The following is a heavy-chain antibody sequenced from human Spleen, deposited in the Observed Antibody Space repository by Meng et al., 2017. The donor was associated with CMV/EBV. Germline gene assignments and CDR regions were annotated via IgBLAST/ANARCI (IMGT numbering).Heavy chain of an antibody. Sequence: FTFSSYWMHWVRRATGKGLVWVSRINSDGSSTSYADSVKGRFTISRDNAKNTLYLQMNSLRAEDTAVYYCARDPVAAAGTVYSYFDYWGQGTLVTVSS. J-gene: IGHJ4*02. V-gene: IGHV3-74*01. D-gene: IGHD6-13*01. CDR3: ARDPVAAAGTVYSYFDY. CDR1: FTFSSYW. CDR2: INSDGSST.